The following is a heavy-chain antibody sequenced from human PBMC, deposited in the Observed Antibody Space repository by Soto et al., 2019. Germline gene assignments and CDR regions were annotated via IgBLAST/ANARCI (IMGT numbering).Heavy chain of an antibody. V-gene: IGHV1-69*06. J-gene: IGHJ4*02. CDR2: IIPIFNST. Sequence: ASVQVSCKVSGSRFSNYVISWVRQAPGHGLEWLGRIIPIFNSTKYAQSFQGRVTITADKSTSTASLELSSLRSDDTAVYYCAREGRGKKAGYNGLVSLGYWGQGTLVTVSS. CDR1: GSRFSNYV. CDR3: AREGRGKKAGYNGLVSLGY. D-gene: IGHD2-2*02.